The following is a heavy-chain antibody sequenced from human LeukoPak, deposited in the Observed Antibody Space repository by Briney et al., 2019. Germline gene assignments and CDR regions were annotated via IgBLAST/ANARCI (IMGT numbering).Heavy chain of an antibody. D-gene: IGHD3-3*01. Sequence: QPGGSLRLSCAASGFTFGSYWMSWVRQAPGKGLEWVANIRQDGNEKYYVDSVKGRFIISRDNAKSSLYLQINSLRAEDTAVYFCATSKLEWLFNFYYWGQGTLVTVSS. J-gene: IGHJ4*02. V-gene: IGHV3-7*03. CDR3: ATSKLEWLFNFYY. CDR2: IRQDGNEK. CDR1: GFTFGSYW.